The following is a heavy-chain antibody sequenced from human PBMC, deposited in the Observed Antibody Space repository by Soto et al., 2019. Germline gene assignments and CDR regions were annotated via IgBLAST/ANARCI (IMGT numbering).Heavy chain of an antibody. D-gene: IGHD2-15*01. CDR2: IYDDGSA. J-gene: IGHJ5*02. CDR1: GHSLSSGFY. V-gene: IGHV4-61*01. Sequence: NPSETLSLTCTVSGHSLSSGFYWGWIRQTPGKGLEWLAYIYDDGSANYNPSLKSRATISLDMSKNQFSLKLTSVTAADTAVYYCARDKYCSGGSCRKNWFDPWGQGTLVTVSS. CDR3: ARDKYCSGGSCRKNWFDP.